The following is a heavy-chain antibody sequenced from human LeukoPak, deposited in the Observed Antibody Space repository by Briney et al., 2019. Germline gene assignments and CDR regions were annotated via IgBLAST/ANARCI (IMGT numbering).Heavy chain of an antibody. J-gene: IGHJ4*02. D-gene: IGHD1-26*01. CDR3: ASSYRVSPHPYHFDY. CDR2: IYYSGST. CDR1: GGSISSYY. Sequence: SETLSLTCTVSGGSISSYYWSWIRQPPGKGLEWIGYIYYSGSTNYNPSLKSRVTISVDTSKNQFSLKLSSVTAADTAVYYCASSYRVSPHPYHFDYWGQGTLVTVSS. V-gene: IGHV4-59*01.